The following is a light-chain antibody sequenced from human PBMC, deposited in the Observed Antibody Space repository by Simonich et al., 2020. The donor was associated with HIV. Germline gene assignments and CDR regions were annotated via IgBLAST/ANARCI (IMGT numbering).Light chain of an antibody. V-gene: IGKV3-15*01. Sequence: EIVLTQSPGTLSLSPGERATLSCRASQRVSDSFLAWYQQKPGLAPRLLIYGASTRATGIPARFSGSGSGSEFTLTISSLQSEDFAVYYCQQYNNWPPLTFGGGTKVEMK. CDR2: GAS. CDR3: QQYNNWPPLT. J-gene: IGKJ4*01. CDR1: QRVSDSF.